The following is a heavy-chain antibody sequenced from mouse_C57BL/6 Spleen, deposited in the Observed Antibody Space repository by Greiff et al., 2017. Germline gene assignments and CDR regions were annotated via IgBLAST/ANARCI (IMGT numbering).Heavy chain of an antibody. V-gene: IGHV1-69*01. CDR3: AKESDEPDDYFDY. CDR2: IDPSDSYT. Sequence: VQLQQPGAELVMPGASVKLSCKASGYTFTSYWMHWVKQRPGKGLEWIGEIDPSDSYTNYNQKFKGKSTLTVDKSSSTAYMQLSSLTSEDSAVYYCAKESDEPDDYFDYWGQGTTLTVSS. CDR1: GYTFTSYW. J-gene: IGHJ2*01.